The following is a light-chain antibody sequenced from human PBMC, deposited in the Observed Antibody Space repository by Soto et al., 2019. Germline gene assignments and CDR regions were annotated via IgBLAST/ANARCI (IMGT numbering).Light chain of an antibody. CDR2: RAS. CDR1: QSVSSNY. Sequence: VLTQSPGTLSFSPWEIATLSCSASQSVSSNYLAWYQQKPGQAPKVLIYRASIRATGIPDRFTGSGSGTDFTLTISSLEPEDFALYYCQQYGSSPWTFGQGTKVDIK. V-gene: IGKV3-20*01. J-gene: IGKJ1*01. CDR3: QQYGSSPWT.